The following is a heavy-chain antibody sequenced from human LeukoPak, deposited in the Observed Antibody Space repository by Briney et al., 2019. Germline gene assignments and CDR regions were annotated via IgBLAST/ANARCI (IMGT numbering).Heavy chain of an antibody. CDR1: GYTFTSYD. CDR3: TTVLSYSSSWANWDYGMDV. J-gene: IGHJ6*02. Sequence: GASVKVSCKASGYTFTSYDINWVRQATGQGLEWMGWMNPNSGNTGYAQKFQGRVTITRNTSISTAYMELSSLRSEDTAVYYCTTVLSYSSSWANWDYGMDVWGQGTTVTVSS. D-gene: IGHD6-13*01. V-gene: IGHV1-8*03. CDR2: MNPNSGNT.